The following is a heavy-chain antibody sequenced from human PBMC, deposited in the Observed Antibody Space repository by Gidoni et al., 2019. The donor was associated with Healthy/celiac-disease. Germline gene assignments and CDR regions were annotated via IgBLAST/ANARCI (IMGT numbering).Heavy chain of an antibody. D-gene: IGHD5-12*01. CDR2: ISWNSGSI. V-gene: IGHV3-9*01. CDR1: GFTFADYA. CDR3: AKDISSYSGYGYYYYYGMDV. Sequence: EVQLVESGGGLVQPGRSLRLSCAASGFTFADYAMHWVRQAPGKGLEWVSGISWNSGSIGYADSVKVRFTISRDNAKNSLYLQMNSLRAEDTALYYCAKDISSYSGYGYYYYYGMDVWGQGTTVTVSS. J-gene: IGHJ6*02.